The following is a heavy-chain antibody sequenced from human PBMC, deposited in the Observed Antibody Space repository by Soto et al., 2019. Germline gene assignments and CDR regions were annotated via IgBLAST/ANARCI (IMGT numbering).Heavy chain of an antibody. CDR2: IIPIFGTA. D-gene: IGHD3-9*01. CDR1: GGTFSSYA. J-gene: IGHJ6*02. CDR3: ARGTNVLRYFDWTQRKYYYYGMDV. Sequence: GASVKVSCKASGGTFSSYAISWVRQAPGQGLEWMGGIIPIFGTANYAQKFQGRVTITADKSTSTAYMELSSLRSEDTAVYYCARGTNVLRYFDWTQRKYYYYGMDVWGQGTTVTVSS. V-gene: IGHV1-69*06.